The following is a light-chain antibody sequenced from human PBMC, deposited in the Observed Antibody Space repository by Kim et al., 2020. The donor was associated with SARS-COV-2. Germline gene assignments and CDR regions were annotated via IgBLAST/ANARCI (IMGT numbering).Light chain of an antibody. J-gene: IGLJ3*02. CDR3: VLYMDGGILR. V-gene: IGLV8-61*01. Sequence: QTVVTQEPSFSVSPGGTVTLTCGLSSGSVSTSNYPSWYQQTPGQASRTLIYNTKSRSSGVSDRFSGSIVGNKAVLTITGAQADDESDYYCVLYMDGGILRFGGGTQLTVL. CDR1: SGSVSTSNY. CDR2: NTK.